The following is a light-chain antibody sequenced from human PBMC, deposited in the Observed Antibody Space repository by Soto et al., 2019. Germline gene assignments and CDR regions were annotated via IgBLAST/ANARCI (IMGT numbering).Light chain of an antibody. Sequence: EIVLTQSPGTLSLSPGERATLSCRASQRVISDYLAWYQQKPGQAPRLLIYGASNRAAGIPDRFSGSGSGTDFTLTISRLEPEDFVVYYCQQYGSSPLFPFGPGTTVDIK. CDR1: QRVISDY. CDR2: GAS. V-gene: IGKV3-20*01. J-gene: IGKJ3*01. CDR3: QQYGSSPLFP.